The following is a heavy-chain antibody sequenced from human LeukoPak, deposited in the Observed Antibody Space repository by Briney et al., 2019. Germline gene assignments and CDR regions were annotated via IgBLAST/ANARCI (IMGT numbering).Heavy chain of an antibody. CDR3: ARLTQYYYGSGSYLNY. Sequence: GGSLRLSCAASGFTFSSYSMNWVRQAPGKGLEWVSVIYSGGSTYYADSVKGRFTISRDNSKNTLYLQMNSLRAEDTAVYYCARLTQYYYGSGSYLNYWGQGTLVTVSS. D-gene: IGHD3-10*01. J-gene: IGHJ4*02. CDR1: GFTFSSYS. CDR2: IYSGGST. V-gene: IGHV3-66*01.